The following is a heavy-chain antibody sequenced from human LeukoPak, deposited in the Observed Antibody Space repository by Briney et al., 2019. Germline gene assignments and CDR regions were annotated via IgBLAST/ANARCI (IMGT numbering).Heavy chain of an antibody. Sequence: SETLSLTCTVSGGSISSSSYYWGWIRQPPGKGLEWIGSIYYSGSTYYNPSLKSRVTISVNTSKNQFSLKLSSVTAADTAVYYCARHGSYCFDSWGQGTPVTVSS. J-gene: IGHJ4*02. CDR2: IYYSGST. D-gene: IGHD3-10*01. CDR1: GGSISSSSYY. V-gene: IGHV4-39*01. CDR3: ARHGSYCFDS.